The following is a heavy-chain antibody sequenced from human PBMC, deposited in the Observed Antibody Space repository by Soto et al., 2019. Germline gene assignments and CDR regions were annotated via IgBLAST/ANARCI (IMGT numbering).Heavy chain of an antibody. CDR1: GFTFSSYA. D-gene: IGHD5-12*01. Sequence: PGGSLRLSCAASGFTFSSYAMSWVRQAPGKGLEWVSAISGSGGSTYYADSVKGRFTISRDNSKNTLYLQMNSLRAEDTAVYYCAISNSGYVLVVYYYYYYMDVGGKGTPVTVSS. V-gene: IGHV3-23*01. J-gene: IGHJ6*03. CDR2: ISGSGGST. CDR3: AISNSGYVLVVYYYYYYMDV.